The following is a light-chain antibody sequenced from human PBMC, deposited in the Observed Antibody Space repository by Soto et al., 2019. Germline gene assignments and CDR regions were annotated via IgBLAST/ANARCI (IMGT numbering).Light chain of an antibody. Sequence: DIPMTQSPSSLSASVGDRVTITCRASQSISSYLNWYQQKPGKAPKLLIYAASSLKSGVPSRFSGSGSGTDFTLTISRLQPEDFATYYCQQSYSTPWTFGQGTKVEIK. V-gene: IGKV1-39*01. J-gene: IGKJ1*01. CDR2: AAS. CDR3: QQSYSTPWT. CDR1: QSISSY.